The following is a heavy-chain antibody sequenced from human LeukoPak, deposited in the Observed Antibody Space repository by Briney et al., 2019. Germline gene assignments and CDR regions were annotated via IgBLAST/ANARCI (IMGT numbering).Heavy chain of an antibody. CDR1: GYTFTGYY. J-gene: IGHJ4*02. D-gene: IGHD1-26*01. Sequence: GASVKVSCKASGYTFTGYYMHWLRQAPGEGLEWMGWINPNSGGTNYAQKFQGRVTMTRDTSISTAYMELSRLRSDDTAVYYCARARWELLTSPSDYWGQGTLVTVSS. CDR2: INPNSGGT. CDR3: ARARWELLTSPSDY. V-gene: IGHV1-2*02.